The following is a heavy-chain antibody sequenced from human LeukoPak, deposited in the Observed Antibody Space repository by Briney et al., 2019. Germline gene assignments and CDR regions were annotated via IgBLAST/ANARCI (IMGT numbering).Heavy chain of an antibody. V-gene: IGHV4-39*01. CDR1: GGSISGSSYH. D-gene: IGHD5-18*01. Sequence: SETLSLTCTVSGGSISGSSYHWGWIRQPPGKGLEWIGSINYSWHTYYNPSLESRVTTSVDSSKNQFSLKVTSVTAADTALYYCAPTYSYTRGGYDYWGPGTLVTVSS. J-gene: IGHJ4*02. CDR2: INYSWHT. CDR3: APTYSYTRGGYDY.